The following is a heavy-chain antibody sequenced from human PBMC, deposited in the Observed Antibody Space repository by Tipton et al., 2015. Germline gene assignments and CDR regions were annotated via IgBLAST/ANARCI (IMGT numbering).Heavy chain of an antibody. J-gene: IGHJ6*02. V-gene: IGHV4-59*01. CDR2: IYYSGST. D-gene: IGHD3-10*01. CDR3: ARGHYVSRMYV. Sequence: TLSLTCTVSGGSIRSYYWSWIRQPPGKGLEWIGYIYYSGSTNYNPSLKSRVTISVDTSKNQFSLKLSSVTAADTAVYYCARGHYVSRMYVWGQGTTVTVSS. CDR1: GGSIRSYY.